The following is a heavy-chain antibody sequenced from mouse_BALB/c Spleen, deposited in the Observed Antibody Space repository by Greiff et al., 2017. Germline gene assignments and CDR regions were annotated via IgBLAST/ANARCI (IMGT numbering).Heavy chain of an antibody. CDR3: AVLGDGYYEWYFDV. D-gene: IGHD2-3*01. CDR1: GYSFTGYH. V-gene: IGHV1S34*01. J-gene: IGHJ1*01. CDR2: ISCYNGAT. Sequence: LVKTGASVKISCKASGYSFTGYHMHWVKQSHGKSLEWIGYISCYNGATSYNQKFKGKATFTVDTSSSTAYMQFNSLTSEDSAVYYCAVLGDGYYEWYFDVWGAGTTVTVSS.